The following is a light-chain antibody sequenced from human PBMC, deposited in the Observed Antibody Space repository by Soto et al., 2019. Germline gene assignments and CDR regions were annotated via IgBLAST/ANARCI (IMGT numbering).Light chain of an antibody. CDR1: QSVSSSY. J-gene: IGKJ1*01. CDR3: QQRSNWPT. Sequence: EIVLTQSPGTLSLSPGERATLSCRASQSVSSSYLAWYQQKPGQAPRLLIYGASSRATGIPDRFSDSGSGTDFTLTISRLEPEDFAVYYCQQRSNWPTFGQGTKVDI. V-gene: IGKV3D-20*02. CDR2: GAS.